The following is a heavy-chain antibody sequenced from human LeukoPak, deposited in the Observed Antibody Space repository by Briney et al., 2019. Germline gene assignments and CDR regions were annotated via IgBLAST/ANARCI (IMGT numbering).Heavy chain of an antibody. J-gene: IGHJ4*02. CDR2: IYYIGST. Sequence: SETLSLTCTVPGGSISSDYWSWIRQPPGKGLEWIGRIYYIGSTKYNPSLKSGVTISIDTSKNQFSLKLSSVTAADPAVYYCATSPGYGRGGYFQFDYWGQGTLVTVSS. CDR1: GGSISSDY. CDR3: ATSPGYGRGGYFQFDY. V-gene: IGHV4-59*01. D-gene: IGHD3-22*01.